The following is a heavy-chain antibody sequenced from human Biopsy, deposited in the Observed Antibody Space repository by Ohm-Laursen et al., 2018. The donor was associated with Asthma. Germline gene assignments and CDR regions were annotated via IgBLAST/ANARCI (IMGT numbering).Heavy chain of an antibody. J-gene: IGHJ4*02. Sequence: SLRLSCTASGFSFSNFAIHWVRQAPGKGLEWVGVISKDASTQDYADSVKGRFTMARDNSKNTLDLQMNSLTAEGTAVYYCARDAPTGGYIDYWGLGTLVTVSS. CDR2: ISKDASTQ. D-gene: IGHD7-27*01. V-gene: IGHV3-30*05. CDR1: GFSFSNFA. CDR3: ARDAPTGGYIDY.